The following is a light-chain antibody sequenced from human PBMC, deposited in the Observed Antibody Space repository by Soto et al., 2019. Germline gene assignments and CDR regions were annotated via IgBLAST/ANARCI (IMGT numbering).Light chain of an antibody. CDR2: SSS. Sequence: EIVMTQSPATLSLSRGEISTLSGRSSQSVSSNLAWYQQKPGQAPSLLIYSSSTRATGIPDRFSGSGSGTEFTLTISSLQSEDFAVYYCQQYNNWPPITFGQGTRLEIK. V-gene: IGKV3D-15*01. CDR1: QSVSSN. J-gene: IGKJ5*01. CDR3: QQYNNWPPIT.